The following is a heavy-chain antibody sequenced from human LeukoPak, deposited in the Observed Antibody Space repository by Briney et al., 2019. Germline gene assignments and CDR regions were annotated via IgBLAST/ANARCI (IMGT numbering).Heavy chain of an antibody. J-gene: IGHJ4*02. CDR2: IYPGDSDT. V-gene: IGHV5-51*01. D-gene: IGHD6-19*01. CDR3: ARQLIAVAGPDEYYFDY. Sequence: GESLQISCKGSGYSFTSYWIGWVRPMPGKGLEWMGIIYPGDSDTRYSPSFQGQVTISADKSISTAYLQWSSLKASDTAMYYCARQLIAVAGPDEYYFDYWGQGTLVTVSS. CDR1: GYSFTSYW.